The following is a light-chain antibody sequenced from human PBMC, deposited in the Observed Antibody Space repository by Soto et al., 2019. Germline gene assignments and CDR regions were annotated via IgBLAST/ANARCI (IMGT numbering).Light chain of an antibody. V-gene: IGLV2-14*01. CDR2: DVS. Sequence: QSVLTQPASVSGSPGQSITISCTGTSSDVGGSNYVSWYQQLPGKAPKLMIYDVSERPSGVSNRFSGSKSGNTASLTISGLQAEDEADYYCSSYTSSSLYVFGTGTKVTVL. CDR1: SSDVGGSNY. J-gene: IGLJ1*01. CDR3: SSYTSSSLYV.